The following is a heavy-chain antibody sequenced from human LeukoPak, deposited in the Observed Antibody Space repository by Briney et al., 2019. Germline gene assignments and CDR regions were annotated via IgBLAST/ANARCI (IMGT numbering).Heavy chain of an antibody. Sequence: SQTLSLTCAISGDSVSSNSAAWTWIGQSPSRGLEWLGRTYYRSKWLTDYAVSVKSRITINADTSKNQFSLQLNSVTPEDTAVYYCTRKGTVTTPFDYWGQGILVTVSS. D-gene: IGHD4-11*01. J-gene: IGHJ4*02. CDR2: TYYRSKWLT. V-gene: IGHV6-1*01. CDR3: TRKGTVTTPFDY. CDR1: GDSVSSNSAA.